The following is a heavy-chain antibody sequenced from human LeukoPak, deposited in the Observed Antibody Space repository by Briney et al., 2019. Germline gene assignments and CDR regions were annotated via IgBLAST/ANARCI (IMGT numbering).Heavy chain of an antibody. CDR2: ISSNGGST. J-gene: IGHJ2*01. CDR1: GFTFSSYA. CDR3: ARGGSSGWYDWYFDL. Sequence: GGSLRLSCAASGFTFSSYAMHWVRQAPGKGLEYVSAISSNGGSTYYANSVKGRFTISRDNSKNTLYLQMGSLRAEDMAVYYCARGGSSGWYDWYFDLWGRGTLVTVSS. D-gene: IGHD6-19*01. V-gene: IGHV3-64*01.